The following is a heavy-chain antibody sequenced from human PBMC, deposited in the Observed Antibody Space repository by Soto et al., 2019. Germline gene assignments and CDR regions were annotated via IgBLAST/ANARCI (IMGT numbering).Heavy chain of an antibody. Sequence: EVQLVESGGGLVQPGRSLRLSCAASGFTFDDYTMHWVRQAPGKGLEWVSGVTWNSGFTAYADSVKGRFTISRDNAKNSLYLQMISLRPEDTALYSCVSGYFSSTNCTGAMFYFDYWGQGALVTVSS. J-gene: IGHJ4*02. CDR2: VTWNSGFT. CDR1: GFTFDDYT. D-gene: IGHD2-2*01. V-gene: IGHV3-9*01. CDR3: VSGYFSSTNCTGAMFYFDY.